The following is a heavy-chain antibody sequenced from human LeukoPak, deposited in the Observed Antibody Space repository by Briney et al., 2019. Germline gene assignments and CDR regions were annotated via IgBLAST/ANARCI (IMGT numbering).Heavy chain of an antibody. D-gene: IGHD3-10*01. J-gene: IGHJ4*02. CDR2: INHSGST. V-gene: IGHV4-34*01. CDR3: ARLYGSGSYYRH. CDR1: GGSFSGYY. Sequence: SESLSLTCAVYGGSFSGYYWSWIRQPSGKGLEWIGEINHSGSTNYNPSLKSRVTISGDTSKNQFSLKLRSVTAADTAMYYCARLYGSGSYYRHWGQGTLVTVSS.